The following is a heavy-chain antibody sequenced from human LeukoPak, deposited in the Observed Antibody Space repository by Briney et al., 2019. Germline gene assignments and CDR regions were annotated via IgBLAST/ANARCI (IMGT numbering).Heavy chain of an antibody. CDR1: GYTFTSYG. D-gene: IGHD2-2*01. J-gene: IGHJ3*02. CDR2: ISAYNGNT. Sequence: ASVKVSCKASGYTFTSYGISWVRQAPGQGLEWMGWISAYNGNTNYAQKLQGRVTMTTDTSTSTAYMELRSLRSDDTAVYYCARTARPYCSSTSCYEDAFDIWGQGTMATVSS. V-gene: IGHV1-18*01. CDR3: ARTARPYCSSTSCYEDAFDI.